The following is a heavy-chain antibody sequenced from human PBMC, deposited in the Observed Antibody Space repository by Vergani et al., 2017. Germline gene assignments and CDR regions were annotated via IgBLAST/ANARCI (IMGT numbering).Heavy chain of an antibody. CDR2: ISAYNGNK. V-gene: IGHV1-18*01. Sequence: QVQLVQSGAEVKKPGASVKVSCKASGYTFTSYGISWVRQAPGQGLEWMGWISAYNGNKNYAQKLQGRVTMTADTSTSTAYMELRGLRSDDTAVYYCARDSRDIVGATRSDYWGQGTLVTVSS. J-gene: IGHJ4*02. CDR3: ARDSRDIVGATRSDY. D-gene: IGHD1-26*01. CDR1: GYTFTSYG.